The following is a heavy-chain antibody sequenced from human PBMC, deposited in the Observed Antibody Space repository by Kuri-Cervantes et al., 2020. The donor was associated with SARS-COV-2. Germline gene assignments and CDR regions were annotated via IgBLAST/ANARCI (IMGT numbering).Heavy chain of an antibody. CDR3: ARAVSGGNSHYDF. D-gene: IGHD4-23*01. CDR1: GFTVSSNY. J-gene: IGHJ4*02. V-gene: IGHV3-74*01. Sequence: GGSLRLSCAASGFTVSSNYMSWVRQGPGRGLVWVSRIKSDGSSTSYADSVEGRFTISRDNAKNTLYLQMNSLRAEDTAVYYCARAVSGGNSHYDFWGQGALVTVSS. CDR2: IKSDGSST.